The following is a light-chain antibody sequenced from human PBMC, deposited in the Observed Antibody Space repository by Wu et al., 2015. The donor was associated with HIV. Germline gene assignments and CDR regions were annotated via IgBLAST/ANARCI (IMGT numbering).Light chain of an antibody. Sequence: ESVLTQSPGTLSLSPGERATLSCRASQSVSSTYLAWYQQKPGQAPRLLIYGASSRATGIPDRFSGSGSGTDFTLTISRLEPEDFAVYYCQQYGISRTFGQGTKLEIK. V-gene: IGKV3-20*01. CDR2: GAS. CDR1: QSVSSTY. CDR3: QQYGISRT. J-gene: IGKJ2*01.